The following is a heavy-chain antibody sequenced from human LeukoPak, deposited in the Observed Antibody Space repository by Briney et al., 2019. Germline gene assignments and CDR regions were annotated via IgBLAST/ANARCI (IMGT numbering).Heavy chain of an antibody. CDR3: ARAIAGAYFDY. D-gene: IGHD6-13*01. V-gene: IGHV4-4*07. CDR1: GGSISNYY. J-gene: IGHJ4*02. Sequence: SETLSLTCSASGGSISNYYWSWIRQPAGKGLEWIGSFHASGSINYRPSLKSRVTMSVDTSKNQLSLKLSSVTAADTAVYYCARAIAGAYFDYWGQGTLVTVSS. CDR2: FHASGSI.